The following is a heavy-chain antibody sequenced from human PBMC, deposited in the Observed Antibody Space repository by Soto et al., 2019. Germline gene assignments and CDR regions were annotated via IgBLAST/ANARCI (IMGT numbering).Heavy chain of an antibody. D-gene: IGHD4-17*01. CDR1: GGASSSGNYY. V-gene: IGHV4-30-4*01. CDR3: ATMGTPVTGLYYFDY. Sequence: QVQLQESGPGLVKPSHTLSLTCTVSGGASSSGNYYWSWIRQPPGKGLEWIGFISYSGTTHYSASLRSRVSISVDTSDNQFSLDLSSVTAADTAVYYCATMGTPVTGLYYFDYWGQGTLVTVSS. CDR2: ISYSGTT. J-gene: IGHJ4*02.